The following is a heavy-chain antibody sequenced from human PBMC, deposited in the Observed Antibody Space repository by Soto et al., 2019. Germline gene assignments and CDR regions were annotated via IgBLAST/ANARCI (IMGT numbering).Heavy chain of an antibody. CDR1: GYTFASYG. D-gene: IGHD1-26*01. CDR2: ISAYNGNR. J-gene: IGHJ4*02. V-gene: IGHV1-18*04. CDR3: ARGIVGAPNFDY. Sequence: ASLKVSCKASGYTFASYGTSWVRQAPGQGLEWMGWISAYNGNRHVAQKFQGRITMTTDTSTSTAYMELRSLRSDDTAVYYCARGIVGAPNFDYWGQGTLVTVSS.